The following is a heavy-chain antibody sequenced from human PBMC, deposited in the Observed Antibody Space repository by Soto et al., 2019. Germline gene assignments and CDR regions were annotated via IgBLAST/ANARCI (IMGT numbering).Heavy chain of an antibody. D-gene: IGHD3-10*01. V-gene: IGHV1-3*01. CDR2: INAGNGNT. CDR1: GYTFTSYA. CDR3: ARDIGRSITMVRGVIFDY. Sequence: ASVNVSCKASGYTFTSYAMHWVRQAPGQRLEWMGWINAGNGNTKYSQKFQGRVTITRDTSASTAYMELSSLRSEDTAVYYCARDIGRSITMVRGVIFDYWGQGTLVTSPQ. J-gene: IGHJ4*02.